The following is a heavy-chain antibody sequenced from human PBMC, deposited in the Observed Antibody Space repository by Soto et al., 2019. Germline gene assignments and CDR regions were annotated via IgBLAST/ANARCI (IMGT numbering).Heavy chain of an antibody. D-gene: IGHD5-18*01. V-gene: IGHV1-69*13. J-gene: IGHJ6*02. CDR3: AGGTVDTAMVTYPRNYYYYGMDV. Sequence: ASVKVSCKASGGTFSSYAISWVRQAPGQGLEWMGGIIPIFGTANYAQKFQGRVTITADESTSTAYMELSSLRSEDTAVYYCAGGTVDTAMVTYPRNYYYYGMDVWGQGTTVTVSS. CDR2: IIPIFGTA. CDR1: GGTFSSYA.